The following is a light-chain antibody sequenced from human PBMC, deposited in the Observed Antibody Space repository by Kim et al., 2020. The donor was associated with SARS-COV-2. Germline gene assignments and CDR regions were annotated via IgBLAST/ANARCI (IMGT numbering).Light chain of an antibody. V-gene: IGLV3-21*03. J-gene: IGLJ1*01. CDR3: QVWDSSSDHRRV. CDR2: DER. Sequence: PGKTVWIACGGINIGSKSVHWYQQKPGVAPVLDVYDERDRPSAIPKRFSGSNSGKTATLTIRRVEVGDEADYYCQVWDSSSDHRRVFGTGTKVAV. CDR1: NIGSKS.